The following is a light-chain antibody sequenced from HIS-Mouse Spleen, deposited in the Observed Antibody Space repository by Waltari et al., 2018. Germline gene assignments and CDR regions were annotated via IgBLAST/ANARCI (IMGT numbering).Light chain of an antibody. Sequence: SYVLTQPPSVSAAPGQTASITCGGNNFGSKSVHGYQQKPGPAPVLVVYDDSDRPSGIPERFSGSNSGNTATLTISRVEAGDEADYYCQVWDSSSDHYVFGTGTKVTVL. J-gene: IGLJ1*01. CDR2: DDS. V-gene: IGLV3-21*02. CDR1: NFGSKS. CDR3: QVWDSSSDHYV.